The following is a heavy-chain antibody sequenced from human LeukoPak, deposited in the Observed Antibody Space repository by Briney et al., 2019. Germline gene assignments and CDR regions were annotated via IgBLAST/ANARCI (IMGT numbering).Heavy chain of an antibody. CDR3: AREYGDYGNAFDI. D-gene: IGHD4-17*01. CDR1: GFTFRNYA. V-gene: IGHV3-30-3*01. Sequence: GGSLRLSCAASGFTFRNYAMHWVRQAPGKGLEWVAVISSDGSNTNYAESVKGRFTISRDNSKNMLYLQMSSLRAEDTAVYFCAREYGDYGNAFDIWGHGTVVTVSS. J-gene: IGHJ3*02. CDR2: ISSDGSNT.